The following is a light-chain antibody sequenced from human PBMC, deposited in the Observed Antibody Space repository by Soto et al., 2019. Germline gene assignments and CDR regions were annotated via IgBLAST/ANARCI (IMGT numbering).Light chain of an antibody. Sequence: DIQMAQSPSSLSASVGDRVTITCRASQSISNYLNWYQQKPGKAPKLLMFAASSLQSGVPSRFSGRASGTCFTLTFNSLQPEDDSTYYCPQRDSIPRTFGQGTKVEIQ. J-gene: IGKJ1*01. CDR3: PQRDSIPRT. CDR2: AAS. V-gene: IGKV1-39*01. CDR1: QSISNY.